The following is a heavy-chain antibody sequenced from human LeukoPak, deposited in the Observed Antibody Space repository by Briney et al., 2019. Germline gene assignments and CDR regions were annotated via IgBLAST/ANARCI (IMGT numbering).Heavy chain of an antibody. V-gene: IGHV4-59*01. CDR3: ARDRGEYCSGGSCYSRFSHYYYGMDV. Sequence: SETLSLTCTVSGGSISSYYWSWLRQPPGKGLEWIGYIYYSGSTNYNPSLKSRVTISVDTSKNQFSLKLSSVTAADTAVYYCARDRGEYCSGGSCYSRFSHYYYGMDVWGKGTTVTVSS. D-gene: IGHD2-15*01. J-gene: IGHJ6*04. CDR2: IYYSGST. CDR1: GGSISSYY.